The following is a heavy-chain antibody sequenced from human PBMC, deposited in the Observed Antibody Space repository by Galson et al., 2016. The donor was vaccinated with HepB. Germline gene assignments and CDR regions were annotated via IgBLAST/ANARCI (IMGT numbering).Heavy chain of an antibody. CDR2: VSNTGKA. CDR1: GGSISNSNW. CDR3: TRESGAFVPFGF. Sequence: ETLSLTCGVSGGSISNSNWWSWVRQPPGKGLEWIGEVSNTGKAHSNPSLASRVSMSFDMSTNEASLRLNSVTAADTAMYFCTRESGAFVPFGFWGQGALVVVSS. D-gene: IGHD3-3*01. J-gene: IGHJ4*02. V-gene: IGHV4-4*01.